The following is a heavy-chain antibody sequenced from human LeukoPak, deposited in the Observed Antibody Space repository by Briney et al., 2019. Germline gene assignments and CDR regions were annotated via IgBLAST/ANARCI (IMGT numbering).Heavy chain of an antibody. V-gene: IGHV4-61*02. CDR3: AKFSSYYNSSGYSQYYLDY. CDR2: IYTSGST. Sequence: SQTLSLTCTVSGGSISSGSYYWSWIRQPAGKGLEWIGRIYTSGSTNYNPSLKSRVTISVDTSKNQFSLKLSSVTAADTAVYYCAKFSSYYNSSGYSQYYLDYWGQGTWSPSPQ. CDR1: GGSISSGSYY. J-gene: IGHJ4*02. D-gene: IGHD3-22*01.